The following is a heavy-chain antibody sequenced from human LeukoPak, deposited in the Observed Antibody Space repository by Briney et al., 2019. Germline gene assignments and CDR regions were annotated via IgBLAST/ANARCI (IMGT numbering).Heavy chain of an antibody. J-gene: IGHJ4*02. CDR3: ARSGRGYYDSSGYYWRYFDY. D-gene: IGHD3-22*01. Sequence: SETLSLTCTVSGGSVSSGSYYWSWIRQPPGKGLEWIGYIYYSGSTNYNPSLKSRVTISVDTSKNQFSLKLSSVTAADTAVYYCARSGRGYYDSSGYYWRYFDYWGQGTLVTVSS. CDR1: GGSVSSGSYY. CDR2: IYYSGST. V-gene: IGHV4-61*01.